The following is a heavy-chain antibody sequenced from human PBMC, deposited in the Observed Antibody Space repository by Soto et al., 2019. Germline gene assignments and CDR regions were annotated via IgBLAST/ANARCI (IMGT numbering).Heavy chain of an antibody. CDR1: GGTFSRYT. Sequence: SVKVSCKASGGTFSRYTISWVRQAPGQGLEWMGGITPMFGTANYAQKFQGRVTIAADESTSTAYMELSSLRSEDTAVYYCARQFDYESSGYYYAYWGQGTVVTVSS. J-gene: IGHJ4*02. V-gene: IGHV1-69*13. D-gene: IGHD3-22*01. CDR2: ITPMFGTA. CDR3: ARQFDYESSGYYYAY.